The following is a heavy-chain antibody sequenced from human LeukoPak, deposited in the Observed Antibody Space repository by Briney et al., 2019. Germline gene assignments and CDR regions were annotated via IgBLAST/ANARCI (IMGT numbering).Heavy chain of an antibody. CDR2: INPSGGST. V-gene: IGHV1-46*01. J-gene: IGHJ4*02. D-gene: IGHD3-10*01. Sequence: ASVKVSCKASGYTFTSYYMHWVRQAPGQGLEWMGIINPSGGSTSYAQKFQGRVTMTRDMSTSTVYMELSSLRSDDTAVYYCAREQNYYGSGSFLGGIDYWGQGTLVTVSS. CDR3: AREQNYYGSGSFLGGIDY. CDR1: GYTFTSYY.